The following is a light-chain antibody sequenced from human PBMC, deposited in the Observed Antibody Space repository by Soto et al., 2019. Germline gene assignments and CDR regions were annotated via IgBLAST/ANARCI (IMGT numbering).Light chain of an antibody. J-gene: IGKJ5*01. V-gene: IGKV1-6*01. CDR1: QGISTD. Sequence: AIQMTQSPSSLSASVGDRVTITCRASQGISTDLDWFQQKPGKAPKLLIYAASNLHSGVPARFSGSGSGTDFTVTVRRLQPEEFGVYYCQEGGNGPHFGQGTRLEIK. CDR2: AAS. CDR3: QEGGNGPH.